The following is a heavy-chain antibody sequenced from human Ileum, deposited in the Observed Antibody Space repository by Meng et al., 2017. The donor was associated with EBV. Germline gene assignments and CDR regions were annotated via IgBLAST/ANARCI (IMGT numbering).Heavy chain of an antibody. CDR2: LYFSGST. V-gene: IGHV4-39*01. CDR3: ARRGYSSGWYAYDY. Sequence: LEGSGPGLVKPSAPLSLTCTVSGGSISSSDYYWGWIRQPPGKGLEWIGSLYFSGSTYSNPSLESRVTISVDTSNNQFSLKLSSVTAADTAVYYCARRGYSSGWYAYDYWGQGTLVTVSS. CDR1: GGSISSSDYY. D-gene: IGHD6-19*01. J-gene: IGHJ4*02.